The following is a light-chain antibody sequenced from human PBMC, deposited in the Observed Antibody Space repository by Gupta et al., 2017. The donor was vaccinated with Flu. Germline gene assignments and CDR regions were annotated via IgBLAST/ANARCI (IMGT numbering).Light chain of an antibody. CDR2: WAS. V-gene: IGKV4-1*01. Sequence: DIVMTQSPDSLAVSLGERDTNNCKSSQSLLYKSNNENYLAWYQQKPRQPPKLLIYWASTQESGVPDRFSGSGSGTDFTLTISSLQAEDVAVYYCHQYYRTPPTFGGGTKVEIK. CDR3: HQYYRTPPT. J-gene: IGKJ4*01. CDR1: QSLLYKSNNENY.